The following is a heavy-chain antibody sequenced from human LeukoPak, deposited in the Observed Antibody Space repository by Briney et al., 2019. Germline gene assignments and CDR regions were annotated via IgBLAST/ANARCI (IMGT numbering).Heavy chain of an antibody. Sequence: GGPLRLSCAASGFTFSSCGMHWVRQAPGKGLEWVAFIWYDGNNKYYADSVKGRFTISRDSSKNTLYLQMNSLRAEDTAVYYCAKDPLQYGSGSYYFDYWGQGTLVTVSS. CDR2: IWYDGNNK. V-gene: IGHV3-30*02. J-gene: IGHJ4*02. CDR3: AKDPLQYGSGSYYFDY. CDR1: GFTFSSCG. D-gene: IGHD3-10*01.